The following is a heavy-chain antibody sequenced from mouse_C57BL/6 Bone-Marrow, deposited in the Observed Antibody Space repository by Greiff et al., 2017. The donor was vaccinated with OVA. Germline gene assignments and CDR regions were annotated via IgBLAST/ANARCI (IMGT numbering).Heavy chain of an antibody. V-gene: IGHV14-4*01. Sequence: EVKLQESGAELVRPGASVKLSCTASGFNIKDDYMHWVKQRPEQGLEWIGWIDPENGDTEYASKFQGKATITADTSSNTAYLQLSSLTSEDTAVYYCTTGRYGRLRQLFDYWGQGTTLTVSS. J-gene: IGHJ2*01. D-gene: IGHD2-4*01. CDR1: GFNIKDDY. CDR2: IDPENGDT. CDR3: TTGRYGRLRQLFDY.